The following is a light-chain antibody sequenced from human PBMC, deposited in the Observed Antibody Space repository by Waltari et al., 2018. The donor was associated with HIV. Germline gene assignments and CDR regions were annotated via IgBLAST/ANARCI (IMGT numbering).Light chain of an antibody. Sequence: HSALTQPASVSASPGQSITISCTGTSSAFGISNYVSWYQQHPGHVPNVIISEVISRPSGVSDRFSGSKSGNTASLTISGLQPEDEADYYCTSYTSNDTLLFGGGTKVTVL. CDR3: TSYTSNDTLL. CDR1: SSAFGISNY. V-gene: IGLV2-14*01. J-gene: IGLJ2*01. CDR2: EVI.